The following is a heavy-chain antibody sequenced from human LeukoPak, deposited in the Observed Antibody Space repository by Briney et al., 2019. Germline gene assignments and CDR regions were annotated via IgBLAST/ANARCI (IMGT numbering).Heavy chain of an antibody. CDR2: IRNSTNAI. J-gene: IGHJ3*02. V-gene: IGHV3-48*01. Sequence: GGSLRLSCAASGFTFNTYIMNWVRQAPGKGLEWVSYIRNSTNAIYYADSVRGRFTISRDNSKNTLYLQMNSLRAEDTAVYYCAKESPEPFDIWGQGTMVTVSS. D-gene: IGHD1-14*01. CDR3: AKESPEPFDI. CDR1: GFTFNTYI.